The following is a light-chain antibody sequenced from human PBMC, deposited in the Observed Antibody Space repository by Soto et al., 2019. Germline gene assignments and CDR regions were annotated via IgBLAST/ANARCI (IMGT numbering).Light chain of an antibody. CDR2: DVS. V-gene: IGLV2-14*01. CDR1: SSDVGGYNY. J-gene: IGLJ2*01. Sequence: QSALTQPASVSGSPGQSITMSCTGTSSDVGGYNYVSWYQQHPGKAPKLMIYDVSNRPSGVSNRFSGSKSGNTASLTISGLQAEDEADYYCSSYTSSSTLVVFGGGTNLTVL. CDR3: SSYTSSSTLVV.